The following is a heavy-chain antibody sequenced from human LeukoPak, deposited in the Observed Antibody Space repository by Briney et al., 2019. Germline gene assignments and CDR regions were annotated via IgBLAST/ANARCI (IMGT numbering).Heavy chain of an antibody. Sequence: PSQTLSLTCTVSGGSISSYYWSWIRQPPGKGLEWIGYIYYSGSTNYNPSLKSRVTISVDTSKNQFSLKLSSVTAADTAVYYCARDAYGGSYQDYWGQGTLVTVSS. CDR1: GGSISSYY. D-gene: IGHD1-26*01. V-gene: IGHV4-59*01. J-gene: IGHJ4*02. CDR2: IYYSGST. CDR3: ARDAYGGSYQDY.